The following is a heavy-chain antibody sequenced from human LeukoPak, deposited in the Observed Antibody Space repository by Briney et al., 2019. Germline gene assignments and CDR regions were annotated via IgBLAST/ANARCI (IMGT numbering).Heavy chain of an antibody. CDR3: ARHSRNTFGVVVVPYYFDY. Sequence: SETLSLTCTVSGGSISSTGYYWGWVRQPPGKGLEWIGSIYYSGSTHYSPSLKSRVTISLDTSKNQFSLRLSSVTAADTAVYYCARHSRNTFGVVVVPYYFDYWGQGTLVTVSS. CDR2: IYYSGST. J-gene: IGHJ4*02. D-gene: IGHD3-16*02. CDR1: GGSISSTGYY. V-gene: IGHV4-39*01.